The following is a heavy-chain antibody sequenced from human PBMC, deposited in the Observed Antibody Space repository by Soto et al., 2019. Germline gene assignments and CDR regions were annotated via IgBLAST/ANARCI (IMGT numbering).Heavy chain of an antibody. Sequence: QVQLVESGGGVVQPGRSLRLSCAASGFTFSSYGMHWVRQAPGKGLEWVAVISYDGSNKYYADSVKGRFTISRDNSTNTLYLQMNSLRAEDTAVYYCAKWVDTAMVKRYYFDYWGQGTLVTVSS. J-gene: IGHJ4*02. CDR1: GFTFSSYG. V-gene: IGHV3-30*18. CDR3: AKWVDTAMVKRYYFDY. D-gene: IGHD5-18*01. CDR2: ISYDGSNK.